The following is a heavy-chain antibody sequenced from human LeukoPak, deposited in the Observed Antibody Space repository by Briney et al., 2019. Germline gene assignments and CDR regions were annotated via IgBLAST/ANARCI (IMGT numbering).Heavy chain of an antibody. V-gene: IGHV3-53*01. CDR2: IYSDNT. J-gene: IGHJ4*02. CDR3: ARRAGAYSHPYDY. D-gene: IGHD4/OR15-4a*01. Sequence: GGSLRLSCAASGFTFSSYWMSWVRQAPGKGLEWVSFIYSDNTHYSDSVKGRFTISRDNSKNTLYLQMNSLRAEDTAVYYCARRAGAYSHPYDYWGQGILVTVSS. CDR1: GFTFSSYW.